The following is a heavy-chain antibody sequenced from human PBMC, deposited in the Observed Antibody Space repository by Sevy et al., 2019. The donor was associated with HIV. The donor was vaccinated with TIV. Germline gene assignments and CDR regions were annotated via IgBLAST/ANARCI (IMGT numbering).Heavy chain of an antibody. CDR2: IIPILGTT. CDR1: GGTFTTSG. Sequence: ASVKVSCKASGGTFTTSGISWVRQVPGQGLEWMGGIIPILGTTNYAQRFQYRVTITADESTKTAYMELSSLRSEDTAVYYCARGGGNGWYYFDYWAQATSVTVSS. J-gene: IGHJ4*02. CDR3: ARGGGNGWYYFDY. V-gene: IGHV1-69*13. D-gene: IGHD6-19*01.